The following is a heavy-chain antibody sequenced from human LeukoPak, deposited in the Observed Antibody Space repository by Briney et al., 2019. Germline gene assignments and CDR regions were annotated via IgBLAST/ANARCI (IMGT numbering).Heavy chain of an antibody. D-gene: IGHD2-2*01. CDR2: IYYSGST. Sequence: SETLSLTCTVSSGSISSSSYCWGWIRQPPGKGLEWIGSIYYSGSTYYNPSLKSRVTISVDTSKNQFSLKLSSVTAADTAVYYCARSVVVVPAAIYWFDPWGQGTLVTVSS. CDR3: ARSVVVVPAAIYWFDP. V-gene: IGHV4-39*01. CDR1: SGSISSSSYC. J-gene: IGHJ5*02.